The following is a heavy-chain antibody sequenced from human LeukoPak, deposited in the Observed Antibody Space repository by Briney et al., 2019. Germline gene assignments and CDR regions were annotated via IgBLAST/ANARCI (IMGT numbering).Heavy chain of an antibody. J-gene: IGHJ6*04. V-gene: IGHV3-23*01. CDR1: GFTFSSYA. D-gene: IGHD3-10*02. CDR2: VSGSGGTT. Sequence: GGSLRLSCAASGFTFSSYAMSWVRQAPGKGLEWVSAVSGSGGTTYYADSVKGRFTISRDNAKNSLYLQMNSLRAEDTAVYYCAELGITMIGGVWGKGTTVTISS. CDR3: AELGITMIGGV.